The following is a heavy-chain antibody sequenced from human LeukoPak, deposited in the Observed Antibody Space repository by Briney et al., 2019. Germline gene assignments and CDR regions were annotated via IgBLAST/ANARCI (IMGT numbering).Heavy chain of an antibody. Sequence: SETLSLTCTVSGGSISSSSYYWGWIRQPPGKGLEWIGSIYYSGSTYYNPSLKSRVTIAVDTSKNQFSLKLSSVTAADTAVYYCARGAVVPAAIHTSRWFDPWGQGTLVTVSS. V-gene: IGHV4-39*01. CDR1: GGSISSSSYY. J-gene: IGHJ5*02. D-gene: IGHD2-2*01. CDR3: ARGAVVPAAIHTSRWFDP. CDR2: IYYSGST.